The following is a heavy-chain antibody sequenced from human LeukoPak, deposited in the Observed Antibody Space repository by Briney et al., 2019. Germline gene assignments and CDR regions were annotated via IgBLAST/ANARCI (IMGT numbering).Heavy chain of an antibody. J-gene: IGHJ4*02. D-gene: IGHD2-21*01. CDR2: INQSGGT. CDR1: GVSVSAYY. V-gene: IGHV4-34*01. Sequence: SETLPLTCGVSGVSVSAYYWTWIRQPPGKGLEWIGEINQSGGTNYNPSLKSRVTISVDTSENHFSLRLSSVTAADTAVYYCARIRCGHTDNICYNYWGQGTLVTVSS. CDR3: ARIRCGHTDNICYNY.